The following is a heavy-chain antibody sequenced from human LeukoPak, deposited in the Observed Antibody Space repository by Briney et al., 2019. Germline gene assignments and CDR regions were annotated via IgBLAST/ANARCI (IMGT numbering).Heavy chain of an antibody. CDR2: ITSSSSYI. CDR1: GFTFSSYS. D-gene: IGHD5-18*01. Sequence: GGSLRLSCAASGFTFSSYSMHWVRQAPGKGLEWVSSITSSSSYIYYADSVKGRFTISRDNSKNTLYLQMNGLRAEDTAVYYCAKEARRGYSYGYHSSYFDYWGQGTLVTVSS. CDR3: AKEARRGYSYGYHSSYFDY. V-gene: IGHV3-21*01. J-gene: IGHJ4*02.